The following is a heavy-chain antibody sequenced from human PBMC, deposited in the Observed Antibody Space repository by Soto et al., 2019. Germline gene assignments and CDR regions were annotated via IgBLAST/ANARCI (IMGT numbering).Heavy chain of an antibody. CDR1: GGSISSGGYY. D-gene: IGHD3-3*01. J-gene: IGHJ5*02. V-gene: IGHV4-31*03. CDR2: IYYSGST. Sequence: PSETLSLTCTVSGGSISSGGYYWSWIRQHPGKGLEWIGYIYYSGSTYYNPSLKSRVTISVDTSKNQFSLKLSSVTAADTAVYYCARGGILRVNWFDPWGQGTLVTVSS. CDR3: ARGGILRVNWFDP.